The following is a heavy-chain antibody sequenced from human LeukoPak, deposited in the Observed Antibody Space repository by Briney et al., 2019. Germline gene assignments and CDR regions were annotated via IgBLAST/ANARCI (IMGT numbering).Heavy chain of an antibody. CDR2: ISSSGSNI. V-gene: IGHV3-48*03. D-gene: IGHD5-18*01. CDR3: ARDLTGGYSYGDY. CDR1: GFTFSSYE. J-gene: IGHJ4*02. Sequence: PGGSLRLSCAASGFTFSSYEMNWVRQAPGKGLEWVSYISSSGSNIYYADSVKGRFTISRDNAKNSLYLQMNSLRAEDAAVYYCARDLTGGYSYGDYWGQGTLVTVSS.